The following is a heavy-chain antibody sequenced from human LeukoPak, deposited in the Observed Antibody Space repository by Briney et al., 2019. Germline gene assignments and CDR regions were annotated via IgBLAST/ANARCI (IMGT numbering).Heavy chain of an antibody. D-gene: IGHD2-21*02. V-gene: IGHV3-21*01. Sequence: GGSLRLSCAASGFTFSDYTMNWVRQAPGKGLEWVSSICDGSRSIHYVDSVKGRFTISRDNAKNSLYLQMNSLRAEDTAVYYCARDYFYCGGDCFVDYWGQGTLVTVSS. J-gene: IGHJ4*02. CDR1: GFTFSDYT. CDR3: ARDYFYCGGDCFVDY. CDR2: ICDGSRSI.